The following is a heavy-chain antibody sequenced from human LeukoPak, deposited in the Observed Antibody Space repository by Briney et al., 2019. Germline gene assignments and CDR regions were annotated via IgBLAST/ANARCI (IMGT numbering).Heavy chain of an antibody. D-gene: IGHD3-9*01. CDR3: ARGTDYDILTLGPYYFDY. CDR2: IYYSGST. Sequence: SETLSLTCTVSGGSISSSSYYWGWIRQPPGKGLEWIGYIYYSGSTNYNPSLKSRVTISVDTSKNQFSLKLSSVTAADTAVYYCARGTDYDILTLGPYYFDYWGQGTLVTVSS. V-gene: IGHV4-61*05. CDR1: GGSISSSSYY. J-gene: IGHJ4*02.